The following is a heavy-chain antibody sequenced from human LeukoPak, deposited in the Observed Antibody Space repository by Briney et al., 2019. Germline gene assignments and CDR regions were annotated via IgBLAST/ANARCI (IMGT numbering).Heavy chain of an antibody. V-gene: IGHV3-30*18. Sequence: GGSLRLSCAASGFTFSSYGMHWVRQAPGKGLEWVAVISYDGSNKYYADSVKGRFTISRDNAKNSLYLQMNSLRAEDTALYYCAKDVGVVADAFDIWGQGTMVTVSS. J-gene: IGHJ3*02. D-gene: IGHD3-22*01. CDR3: AKDVGVVADAFDI. CDR1: GFTFSSYG. CDR2: ISYDGSNK.